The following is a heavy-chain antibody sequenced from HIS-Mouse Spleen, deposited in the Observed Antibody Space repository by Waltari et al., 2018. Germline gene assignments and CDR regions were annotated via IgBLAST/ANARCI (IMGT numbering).Heavy chain of an antibody. CDR3: AREIPYSSSWYDWYFDL. CDR1: GGSISSSSYY. CDR2: IYYSGGT. D-gene: IGHD6-13*01. J-gene: IGHJ2*01. V-gene: IGHV4-39*07. Sequence: QLQLQESGPGLVKPSETLSLTCTVSGGSISSSSYYWGWIRQPPGKGLEWIGSIYYSGGTSYNPSLKIRVTISVDTSKNQFSLKLSSVTAADTAVYYCAREIPYSSSWYDWYFDLWGRGTLVTVSS.